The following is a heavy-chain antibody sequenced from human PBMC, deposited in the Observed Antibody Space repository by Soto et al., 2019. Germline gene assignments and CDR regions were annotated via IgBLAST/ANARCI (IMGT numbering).Heavy chain of an antibody. CDR1: GYSFTTYW. CDR3: AKQSTKRIGGTYYYYKVMDV. V-gene: IGHV5-51*01. CDR2: IYPGDSDT. J-gene: IGHJ6*02. Sequence: GESLKISCKGSGYSFTTYWVGWVRQMPGKGLEWMGIIYPGDSDTTYSPSFQGQVTMSADRSISTAYLQWSSLKASDSAIYYWAKQSTKRIGGTYYYYKVMDVGGQGTTFTVSS. D-gene: IGHD2-15*01.